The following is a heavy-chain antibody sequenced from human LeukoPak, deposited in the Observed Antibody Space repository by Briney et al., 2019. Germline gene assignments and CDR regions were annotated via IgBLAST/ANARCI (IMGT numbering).Heavy chain of an antibody. J-gene: IGHJ4*02. Sequence: ASGKVSCKASGYTFTGYYMHWVRQAPGQGLEWMGWINPNSGGTNYAQKFQGRVTMTRDTSISTAYMELSRLRSDDTAVYYCARGPDYGDYIGYWGQGTLVTVSS. D-gene: IGHD4-17*01. V-gene: IGHV1-2*02. CDR1: GYTFTGYY. CDR2: INPNSGGT. CDR3: ARGPDYGDYIGY.